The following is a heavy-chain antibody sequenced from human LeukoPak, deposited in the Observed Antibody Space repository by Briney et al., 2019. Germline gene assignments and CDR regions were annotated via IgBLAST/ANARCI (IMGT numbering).Heavy chain of an antibody. CDR2: ISGDGGST. V-gene: IGHV3-43*02. CDR3: AKDIAAMVPYGMDV. CDR1: GFTFDDYA. Sequence: GGSLRLSCAASGFTFDDYAMHWVRQAPGKGLKGVSLISGDGGSTYYADSVKGRFTISRDNSKNSLYLQMNSLRTEDTALYYCAKDIAAMVPYGMDVWGQGTTVTVSS. J-gene: IGHJ6*02. D-gene: IGHD5-18*01.